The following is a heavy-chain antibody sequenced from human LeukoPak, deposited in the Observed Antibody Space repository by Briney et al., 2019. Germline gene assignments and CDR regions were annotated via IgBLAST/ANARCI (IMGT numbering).Heavy chain of an antibody. CDR1: GGTFSSYA. J-gene: IGHJ4*02. CDR3: ARDLLGTGTARFDY. V-gene: IGHV1-69*05. Sequence: ASVKVSCKASGGTFSSYAISWVRQAPGQGLEWMGGIIPIFGTANYAQKFQGRVTITTDESTSTAYMELSSLRAEDTAVYYCARDLLGTGTARFDYWGQGTLVTVSS. D-gene: IGHD1-1*01. CDR2: IIPIFGTA.